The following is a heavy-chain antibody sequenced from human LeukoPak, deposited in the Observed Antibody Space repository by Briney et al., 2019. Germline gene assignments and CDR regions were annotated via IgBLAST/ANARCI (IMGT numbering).Heavy chain of an antibody. J-gene: IGHJ4*02. CDR3: ARGGGYYAIDY. V-gene: IGHV3-53*01. D-gene: IGHD1-26*01. CDR2: VYSDDTT. Sequence: GGSLRLSCAASGFTVNSNYMNWVRQAPGRGLEWVSVVYSDDTTYYADSVKGRFTISRDNSKNTLYLQMNSLRAEDTAVYYCARGGGYYAIDYWGQGTLVTVSS. CDR1: GFTVNSNY.